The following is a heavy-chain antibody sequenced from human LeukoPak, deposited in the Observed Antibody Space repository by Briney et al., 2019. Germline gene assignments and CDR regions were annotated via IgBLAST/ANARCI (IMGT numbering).Heavy chain of an antibody. J-gene: IGHJ2*01. V-gene: IGHV4-61*02. CDR3: ASYSSGWYGYFDL. D-gene: IGHD6-19*01. CDR2: IYTSGST. Sequence: SQTLSLTCTVSGGSISSGSYYWSWIRQPAGKGLEWIGRIYTSGSTNYNPSLKSRVTLSVDTSKNQFSLKLSSVTAADTAVYYCASYSSGWYGYFDLWGRGTLVTVSS. CDR1: GGSISSGSYY.